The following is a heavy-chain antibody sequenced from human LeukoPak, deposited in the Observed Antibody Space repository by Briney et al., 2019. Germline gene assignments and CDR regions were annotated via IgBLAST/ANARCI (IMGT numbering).Heavy chain of an antibody. D-gene: IGHD3-10*01. CDR1: GGSFSGYY. J-gene: IGHJ6*02. V-gene: IGHV4-34*01. Sequence: PSETLSLTCAVYGGSFSGYYWSWIRQPPGKGLEWIGEINHSGSTNYNPSLKSRVTVSVDTSKNQFSLKLSSVTAADTAVYYCARESLITMVRGVSAVNYYYGMDVWGQGTTVTVSS. CDR3: ARESLITMVRGVSAVNYYYGMDV. CDR2: INHSGST.